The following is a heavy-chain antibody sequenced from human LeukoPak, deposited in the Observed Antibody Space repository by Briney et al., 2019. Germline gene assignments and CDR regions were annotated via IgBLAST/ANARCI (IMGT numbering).Heavy chain of an antibody. J-gene: IGHJ5*02. CDR2: INPNSGGT. CDR1: GYTFTGYY. Sequence: ASVKVSCKTSGYTFTGYYMHWVRQAPGQGLEWMGWINPNSGGTNYAQKFQGRVTMTRDTSISTAYMELSRLRSDDTAVYYCARVQYSSGLPFDPWGQGTLVTVSS. V-gene: IGHV1-2*02. D-gene: IGHD6-19*01. CDR3: ARVQYSSGLPFDP.